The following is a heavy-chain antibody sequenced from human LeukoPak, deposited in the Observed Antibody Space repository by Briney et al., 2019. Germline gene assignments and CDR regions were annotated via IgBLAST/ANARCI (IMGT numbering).Heavy chain of an antibody. CDR3: ARERYYYGSGSYRYYYYGMDV. Sequence: ASLKVSCKDSGDTFTGSYMHWVRQAPGQGLEWMGWINPNSGGTNYAQKLQGWVTMTRDTSISTAYMELSRLRSDDTAVYYCARERYYYGSGSYRYYYYGMDVWGKGTTVTVSS. CDR2: INPNSGGT. V-gene: IGHV1-2*04. D-gene: IGHD3-10*01. CDR1: GDTFTGSY. J-gene: IGHJ6*04.